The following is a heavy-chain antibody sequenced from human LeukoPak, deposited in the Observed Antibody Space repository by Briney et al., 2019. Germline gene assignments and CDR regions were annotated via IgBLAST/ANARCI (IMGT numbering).Heavy chain of an antibody. D-gene: IGHD6-13*01. CDR3: ARVEQQLDRRDYYYYMDV. Sequence: PSETLSLTCTVSGDSISSYYWSWLRQPPGKGLEWIGYIYYSGSTNYNPSLRSRVTISVDTSKNQFSLKLSSVTAADTAVYYCARVEQQLDRRDYYYYMDVRGKGTTVTVSS. CDR2: IYYSGST. V-gene: IGHV4-59*01. J-gene: IGHJ6*03. CDR1: GDSISSYY.